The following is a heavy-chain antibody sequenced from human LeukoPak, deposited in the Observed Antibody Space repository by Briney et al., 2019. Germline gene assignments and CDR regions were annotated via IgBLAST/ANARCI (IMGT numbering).Heavy chain of an antibody. D-gene: IGHD3-22*01. V-gene: IGHV3-21*01. CDR1: GFTFSSYS. CDR2: ISSSSSHI. CDR3: ARGAYYYDSSGYHKFDY. J-gene: IGHJ4*02. Sequence: GGSLRLSCAASGFTFSSYSMNWVRQAPGKGLEWVSSISSSSSHIYYADSVKGRFTISRDNAKNSLYLQMNSLRAEDTAVYYCARGAYYYDSSGYHKFDYWGQGTLVTVSS.